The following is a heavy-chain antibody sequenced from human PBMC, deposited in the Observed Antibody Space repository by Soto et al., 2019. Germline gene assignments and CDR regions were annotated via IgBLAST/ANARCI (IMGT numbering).Heavy chain of an antibody. J-gene: IGHJ4*02. Sequence: VQLVESGGGLVKPGASLRHSCAASGFTFGDYYMSWIRQAPGKGLEWVSYISSSGSTIYYADSVKGRFTISRDNAKNSLYLQMTSLGAEAPAFYNWGRAPPYYDILTVGYWGQGTLVTVSS. CDR2: ISSSGSTI. V-gene: IGHV3-11*01. CDR3: GRAPPYYDILTVGY. D-gene: IGHD3-9*01. CDR1: GFTFGDYY.